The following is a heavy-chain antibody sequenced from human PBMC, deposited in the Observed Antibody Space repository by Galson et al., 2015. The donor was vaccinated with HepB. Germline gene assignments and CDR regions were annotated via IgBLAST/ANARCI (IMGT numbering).Heavy chain of an antibody. CDR3: EREAAAGTPFDY. J-gene: IGHJ4*02. D-gene: IGHD6-13*01. V-gene: IGHV3-66*01. Sequence: SLRLSCAASGFTVSSNYMNWVRQAPGKGLEWVSVIYSGGSTYYAESVKDRFTITRANSKNTRYLQMNSMRAEDTAVYYCEREAAAGTPFDYWGQGTLVTVSS. CDR1: GFTVSSNY. CDR2: IYSGGST.